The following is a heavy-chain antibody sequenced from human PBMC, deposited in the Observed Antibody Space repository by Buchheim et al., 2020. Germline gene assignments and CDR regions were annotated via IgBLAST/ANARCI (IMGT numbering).Heavy chain of an antibody. J-gene: IGHJ4*02. CDR1: GYTFTGYY. D-gene: IGHD3-22*01. Sequence: VKKPGASVKVSCKASGYTFTGYYMHWVRQAPGQGLEWMGWINPNSGGTNYAQKFQGWVTMTRDTSISTAYMELSRLRSDDTAVYYCAREFPNYYDSSGYSYYFDYWGQGTL. CDR3: AREFPNYYDSSGYSYYFDY. V-gene: IGHV1-2*04. CDR2: INPNSGGT.